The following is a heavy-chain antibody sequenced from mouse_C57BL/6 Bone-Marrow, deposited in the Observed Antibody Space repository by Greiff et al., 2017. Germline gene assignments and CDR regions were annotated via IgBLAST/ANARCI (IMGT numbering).Heavy chain of an antibody. J-gene: IGHJ3*01. CDR1: GFTFSSYG. CDR2: ISSGGSYT. CDR3: ASNDLFAY. V-gene: IGHV5-6*02. Sequence: EVMLVESGGDLVKPGGSLKLSCAASGFTFSSYGMSWVRQTPDKRLEWVATISSGGSYTYYPDSVKGRFTISRDNAKNTLYLQMSSLKSEDTAMYYCASNDLFAYWGQGTLVTVSA. D-gene: IGHD2-4*01.